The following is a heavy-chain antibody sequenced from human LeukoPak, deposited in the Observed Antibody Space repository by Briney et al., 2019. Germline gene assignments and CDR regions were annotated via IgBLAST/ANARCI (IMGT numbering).Heavy chain of an antibody. CDR2: IIPILGIA. V-gene: IGHV1-69*04. D-gene: IGHD5-18*01. CDR3: ARASEYSYGYGY. CDR1: GGTFSSYA. Sequence: SVKVSCKASGGTFSSYAISWVRQAPGQGLEWMGRIIPILGIANYAQKFQGRVTITADKSTSTAYMELSSLRSEDTAVYYCARASEYSYGYGYWGQGTLVTVSS. J-gene: IGHJ4*02.